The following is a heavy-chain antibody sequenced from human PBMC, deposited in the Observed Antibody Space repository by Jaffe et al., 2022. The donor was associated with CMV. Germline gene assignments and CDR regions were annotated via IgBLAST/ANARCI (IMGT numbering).Heavy chain of an antibody. Sequence: QVQLQQWGAGLLKPSETLSLTCAVYGGSFSGYYWSWIRQPPGKGLEWIGEINHSGSTNYNPSLKSRVTISVDTSKNQFSLKLSSVTAADTAVYYCARGPGASSTVTRRYGMDVWGQGTTVTVSS. CDR1: GGSFSGYY. J-gene: IGHJ6*02. CDR3: ARGPGASSTVTRRYGMDV. D-gene: IGHD4-4*01. CDR2: INHSGST. V-gene: IGHV4-34*01.